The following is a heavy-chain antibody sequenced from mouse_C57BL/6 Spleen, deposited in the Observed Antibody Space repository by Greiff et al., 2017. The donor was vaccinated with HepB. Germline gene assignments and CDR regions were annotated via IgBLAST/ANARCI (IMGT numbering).Heavy chain of an antibody. J-gene: IGHJ3*01. Sequence: QVQLQQSGPGLVQPSQSLSITCTVSGFSLTSYGVHWVRQSPGKGLEWLGVIWSGGSTDYNAAFLSRLSISKDNSKSQVFFKMNSLQADDTAIYYCARKASYSTQAWFAYWGQGTLVTVSA. V-gene: IGHV2-2*01. CDR2: IWSGGST. D-gene: IGHD2-5*01. CDR1: GFSLTSYG. CDR3: ARKASYSTQAWFAY.